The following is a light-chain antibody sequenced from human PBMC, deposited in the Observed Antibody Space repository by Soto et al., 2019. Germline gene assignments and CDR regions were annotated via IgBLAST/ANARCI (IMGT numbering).Light chain of an antibody. CDR1: QSISSW. CDR2: KAS. V-gene: IGKV1-5*03. CDR3: QQYNSYMYT. J-gene: IGKJ2*01. Sequence: DIQMTQSPSTLSASVGDRVTITCRASQSISSWLAWYQQKPGKAPKLLIYKASSLASGVPSRFSGSGSGTEFTLTISRLQPDDFATYYCQQYNSYMYTFGQGTKLEIK.